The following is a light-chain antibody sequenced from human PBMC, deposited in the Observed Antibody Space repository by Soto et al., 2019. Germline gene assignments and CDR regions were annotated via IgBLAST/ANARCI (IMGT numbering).Light chain of an antibody. CDR3: LQRTDRPPWT. CDR1: QSIGLA. Sequence: EIVLTQSPATLSVSPGERATLSCRASQSIGLAIAWYQHKPGQAPRLLIFDASQRATGIPARFRGSGSGTDFTLSISSLEPEDFAVYYCLQRTDRPPWTFGQGTRWIS. J-gene: IGKJ1*01. V-gene: IGKV3-11*01. CDR2: DAS.